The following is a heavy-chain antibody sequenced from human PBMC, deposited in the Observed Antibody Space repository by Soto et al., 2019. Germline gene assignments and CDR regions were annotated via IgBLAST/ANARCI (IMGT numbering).Heavy chain of an antibody. D-gene: IGHD4-4*01. V-gene: IGHV4-59*01. CDR1: NGSISNYY. J-gene: IGHJ2*01. CDR3: ARATRNGYRNEYFDL. CDR2: ISYSGST. Sequence: QVQLQESGPGLVKPSETLSLTCTVSNGSISNYYWSWIRQPPGKGLEWIGYISYSGSTKYNPSLKSRVTVSVDTSKNQFSLKLSSVTAADTAVYYCARATRNGYRNEYFDLWGRGTLLTVSS.